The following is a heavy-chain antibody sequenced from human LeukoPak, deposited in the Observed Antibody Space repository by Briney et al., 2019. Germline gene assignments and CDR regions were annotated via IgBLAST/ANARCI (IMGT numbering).Heavy chain of an antibody. V-gene: IGHV3-74*01. J-gene: IGHJ6*02. CDR2: INSDGSST. CDR3: AKDQYDSSGYYYFVCMDV. CDR1: GFTFSSYW. Sequence: GGSLRLSCAASGFTFSSYWMHWVRQAPGKGLVWVSRINSDGSSTSYADSVKGRFTISRDNAKNTLYLQMNSLRAEDTAVYYCAKDQYDSSGYYYFVCMDVWGQGTTVTVSS. D-gene: IGHD3-22*01.